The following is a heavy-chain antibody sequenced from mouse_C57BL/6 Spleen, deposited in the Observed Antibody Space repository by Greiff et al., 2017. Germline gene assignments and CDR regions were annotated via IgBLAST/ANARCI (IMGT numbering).Heavy chain of an antibody. J-gene: IGHJ2*01. D-gene: IGHD1-2*01. CDR2: IDPSDSYT. Sequence: QVQLQQPGAELVRPGTSVKLSCKASGYTFTSYWMHWVKQRPGQGLEWIGVIDPSDSYTNYNQKFKGKATLTVDTSSSTAYMQLSSLTSEDSAVYYCARYHYYGGNYYFDYWGQGTTLTVSS. CDR3: ARYHYYGGNYYFDY. CDR1: GYTFTSYW. V-gene: IGHV1-59*01.